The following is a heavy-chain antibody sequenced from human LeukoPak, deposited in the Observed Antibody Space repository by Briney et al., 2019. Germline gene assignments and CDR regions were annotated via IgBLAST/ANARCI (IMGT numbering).Heavy chain of an antibody. CDR3: ARGTSGYSGYYYYYYMDV. Sequence: GGSLRLSCAASGFTFSSYGMHWVRQAPGKGLEWVAFIRYDGSNKYYADSVKGRFTISRDNSKNTLYLQMNSLRAEDTAVYYCARGTSGYSGYYYYYYMDVWGKGTTVTVSS. J-gene: IGHJ6*03. CDR1: GFTFSSYG. V-gene: IGHV3-30*02. CDR2: IRYDGSNK. D-gene: IGHD5-12*01.